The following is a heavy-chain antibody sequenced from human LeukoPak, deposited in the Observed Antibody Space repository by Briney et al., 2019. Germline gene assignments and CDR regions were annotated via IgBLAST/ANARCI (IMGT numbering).Heavy chain of an antibody. V-gene: IGHV1-69*06. Sequence: GASVKVSCKASGGTVRRFGISWVRQAPGQGLEWMGGIIPIFGTTSYVQKFRGRVTITADKSTRTAYMELSSLRSEDTAVYYCARDNDSRDPPHFDYWGQGTLVTVSS. J-gene: IGHJ4*02. CDR2: IIPIFGTT. CDR3: ARDNDSRDPPHFDY. CDR1: GGTVRRFG. D-gene: IGHD3-16*01.